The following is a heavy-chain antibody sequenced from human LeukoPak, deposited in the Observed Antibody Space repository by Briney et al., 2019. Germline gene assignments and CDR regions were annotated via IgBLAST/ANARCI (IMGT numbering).Heavy chain of an antibody. CDR2: IYYSGST. J-gene: IGHJ3*02. CDR3: ARDLGVMVRAFDI. V-gene: IGHV4-59*01. Sequence: PSETLPLTCTVSGGSISSYYWSWIRQPPGKRLEWIGYIYYSGSTSYNPSLKSRVTISVDTSKNQISLKRSSVTAADTAVYYCARDLGVMVRAFDIWGQGTMVTVSS. CDR1: GGSISSYY. D-gene: IGHD5-18*01.